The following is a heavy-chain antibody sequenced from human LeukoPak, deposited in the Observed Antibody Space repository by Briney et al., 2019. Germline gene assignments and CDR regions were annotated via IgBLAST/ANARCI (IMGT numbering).Heavy chain of an antibody. J-gene: IGHJ6*02. CDR3: AKAREAGATGENYGMDV. D-gene: IGHD1-26*01. Sequence: GGSLRLSCAASGFTFSSYGMHWVRQAPGKGLEWVAVISYDGSNKYYADSVKGRFTISRDNSKNTLYLQMNSLRAEDTAVYYCAKAREAGATGENYGMDVWGQGTTVTVSS. V-gene: IGHV3-30*18. CDR1: GFTFSSYG. CDR2: ISYDGSNK.